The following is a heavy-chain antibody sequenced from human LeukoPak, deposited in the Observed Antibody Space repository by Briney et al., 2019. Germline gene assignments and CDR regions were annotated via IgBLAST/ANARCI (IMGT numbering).Heavy chain of an antibody. J-gene: IGHJ3*02. CDR1: GYSLTSYW. D-gene: IGHD2-2*01. CDR3: ARNGGQLLLGAFDI. V-gene: IGHV5-51*01. Sequence: GESLKISCKGSGYSLTSYWIGWVRQMPGRGLEWMGIIYPGDSDTRFSPSFQGQVTISADKSISTAYLQWSSLKASDTAMYFCARNGGQLLLGAFDIWGQGTMVTVSS. CDR2: IYPGDSDT.